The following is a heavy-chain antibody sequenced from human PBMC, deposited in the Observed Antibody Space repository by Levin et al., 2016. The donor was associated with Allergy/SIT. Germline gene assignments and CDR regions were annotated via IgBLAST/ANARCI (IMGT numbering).Heavy chain of an antibody. CDR3: ARSFEMEVGLPGFDV. J-gene: IGHJ3*01. D-gene: IGHD3-9*01. V-gene: IGHV1-2*02. CDR2: MNPNTGGT. Sequence: WVRQAPGQGPELMGWMNPNTGGTNYAQKFKGRVTMTRATSISTAYMEMTSLRSDDTAVYFCARSFEMEVGLPGFDVWGQGTMVTVSS.